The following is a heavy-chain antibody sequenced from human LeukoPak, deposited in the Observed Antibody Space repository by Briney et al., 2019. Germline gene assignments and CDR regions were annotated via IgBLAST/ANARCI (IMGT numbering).Heavy chain of an antibody. CDR1: GFTFSDYW. V-gene: IGHV3-74*01. CDR3: ATYRQVLLPFES. Sequence: GGSLRLSCAASGFTFSDYWMHWVRQAPGKGLVWVSRIKSDGGLTNYADSVKGRFTISRDNTKNTLYLQLNSLRAEDTAIYYCATYRQVLLPFESWGQGTLVTVSS. CDR2: IKSDGGLT. D-gene: IGHD2-8*02. J-gene: IGHJ4*02.